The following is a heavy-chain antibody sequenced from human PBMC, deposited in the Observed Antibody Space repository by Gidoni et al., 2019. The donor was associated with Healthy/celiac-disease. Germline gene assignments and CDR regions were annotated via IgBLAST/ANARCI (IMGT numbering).Heavy chain of an antibody. CDR3: AREAPTVGVDV. CDR2: ISSSSSYI. Sequence: VQLVESWGGLVQPGGSLRPSCAAPGFTFSSYSMNWVRQAPGKGLEWVSSISSSSSYIYYADSVKGRFTISRDNAKNSLYLQMNSLRAEDTAVYYCAREAPTVGVDVWGQGTTVTVSS. V-gene: IGHV3-21*01. J-gene: IGHJ6*02. D-gene: IGHD3-16*01. CDR1: GFTFSSYS.